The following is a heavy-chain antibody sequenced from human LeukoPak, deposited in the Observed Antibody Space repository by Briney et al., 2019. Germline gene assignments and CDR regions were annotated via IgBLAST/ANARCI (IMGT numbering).Heavy chain of an antibody. D-gene: IGHD3-22*01. J-gene: IGHJ4*02. Sequence: TGGSLRLSCAASGFTLSSYWMHWVRQAPGKGPVWVSRIQSDGSSASYAESVKGRFTISRDNAKNTLYLQMSSLRAEDTAIYYCARGYFYDSSAYGPFGAYWGQGTLVTVSS. CDR1: GFTLSSYW. CDR2: IQSDGSSA. V-gene: IGHV3-74*01. CDR3: ARGYFYDSSAYGPFGAY.